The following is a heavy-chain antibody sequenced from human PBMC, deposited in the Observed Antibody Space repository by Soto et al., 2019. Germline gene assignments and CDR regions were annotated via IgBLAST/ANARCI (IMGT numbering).Heavy chain of an antibody. J-gene: IGHJ4*02. D-gene: IGHD2-21*02. CDR3: TTEPRGDEGYFDY. CDR2: IKSKTAGGTT. Sequence: EVQLVESGGGLVKPGGSLRLSCAASGFTFSNVWMNWVRQAPGKGLEWVGLIKSKTAGGTTDYAAPVKGRFTISRDDSESTLYLQMNSLKIDDTAVYYCTTEPRGDEGYFDYWGQGTRVTVSA. V-gene: IGHV3-15*01. CDR1: GFTFSNVW.